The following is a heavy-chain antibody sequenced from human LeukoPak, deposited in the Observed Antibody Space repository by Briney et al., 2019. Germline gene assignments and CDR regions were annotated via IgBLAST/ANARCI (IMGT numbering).Heavy chain of an antibody. V-gene: IGHV4-59*01. D-gene: IGHD2-21*02. CDR2: IYYSGST. Sequence: SETLSLTCTVSGGSFSSYYWSCIRQPPGKGLEWIGYIYYSGSTIYNPSLNSRVTISVDTSKSQFSLNLRSVTAADTAVYYCATGSSSCGGDCHALNYWGQGTLVTVSS. J-gene: IGHJ4*02. CDR3: ATGSSSCGGDCHALNY. CDR1: GGSFSSYY.